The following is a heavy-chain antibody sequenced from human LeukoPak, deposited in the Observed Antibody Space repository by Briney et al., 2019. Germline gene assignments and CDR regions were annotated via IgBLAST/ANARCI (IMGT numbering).Heavy chain of an antibody. V-gene: IGHV1-69*13. D-gene: IGHD3-9*01. CDR2: IIPIFGTA. CDR3: ARDGDILTGYYAH. J-gene: IGHJ4*02. Sequence: SVKVSCKASGGTFSSYAISWVRQAPGQGLEWMGGIIPIFGTANYAQKFQGRVTITADESTSTAYMELRSLRSDDTAVYYCARDGDILTGYYAHWGQGTLVTVSS. CDR1: GGTFSSYA.